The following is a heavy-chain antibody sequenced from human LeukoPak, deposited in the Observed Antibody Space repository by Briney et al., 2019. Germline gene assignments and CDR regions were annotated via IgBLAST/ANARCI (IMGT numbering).Heavy chain of an antibody. D-gene: IGHD6-6*01. V-gene: IGHV1-8*01. CDR3: SRAPARIAASHVYGMDV. CDR2: MNPNSGST. Sequence: GASVKVSCKASGYTFTSYDINWVRQATGQGLEWMGWMNPNSGSTRYAQKFQGRVTMTRNTSISTAYIEPSSLRSEDTAVYYCSRAPARIAASHVYGMDVWGQGITVIVSS. J-gene: IGHJ6*02. CDR1: GYTFTSYD.